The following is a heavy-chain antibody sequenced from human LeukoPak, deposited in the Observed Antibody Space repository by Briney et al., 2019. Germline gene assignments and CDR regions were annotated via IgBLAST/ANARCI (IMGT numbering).Heavy chain of an antibody. CDR3: ATDLLDTSGCSVY. Sequence: GASVKVSCKASGYFFTSYAISWVRQAPGQGLEWMGWINTYNGNTNYPQNLQGRVTVTTDTSTTTAYMELRSLRSDDTAVYYCATDLLDTSGCSVYWGQGTLVTVSS. CDR2: INTYNGNT. D-gene: IGHD6-19*01. J-gene: IGHJ4*02. V-gene: IGHV1-18*01. CDR1: GYFFTSYA.